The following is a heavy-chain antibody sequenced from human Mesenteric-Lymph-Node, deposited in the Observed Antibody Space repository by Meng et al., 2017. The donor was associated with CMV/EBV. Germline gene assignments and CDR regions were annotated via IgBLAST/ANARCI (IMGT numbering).Heavy chain of an antibody. CDR1: GGTFSSYA. CDR2: IIPIFGTA. D-gene: IGHD1-26*01. J-gene: IGHJ4*02. CDR3: AREPLSYSGSYSYFNY. Sequence: SVKVSCKASGGTFSSYAISWVRQAPGQGLEWMGGIIPIFGTANYAQKFQGRVTITTDESTSTAYMELSSLRSEDTAVYYCAREPLSYSGSYSYFNYWGQGTLVTVSS. V-gene: IGHV1-69*05.